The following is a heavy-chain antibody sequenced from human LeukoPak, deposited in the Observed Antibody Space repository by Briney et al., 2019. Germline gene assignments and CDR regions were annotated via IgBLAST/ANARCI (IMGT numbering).Heavy chain of an antibody. CDR1: GFTFDDYA. CDR3: AKDMDPDPRRSYFDY. CDR2: ISWNSGSI. V-gene: IGHV3-9*01. J-gene: IGHJ4*02. Sequence: GRSLRLSCAASGFTFDDYAMHWVRQAPGKGLEWVSGISWNSGSIGYADSVKGRFTISRDNAKNSLYLQMNSLRTEDTALYYCAKDMDPDPRRSYFDYWGQGTLVTVSS. D-gene: IGHD5-18*01.